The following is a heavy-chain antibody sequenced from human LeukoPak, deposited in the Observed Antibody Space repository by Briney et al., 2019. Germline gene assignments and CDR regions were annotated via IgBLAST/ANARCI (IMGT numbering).Heavy chain of an antibody. CDR2: INHSGST. Sequence: SETLSLTCAVYGGSFSGYYWSWIRQPPGKGLEWIGEINHSGSTYYNPSLKSRVTISVDTSKNQFSLKLSSVTAADTAVYYCARVWGWAVAGTGAFDIWGQGTMVTVSS. J-gene: IGHJ3*02. V-gene: IGHV4-34*01. D-gene: IGHD6-19*01. CDR1: GGSFSGYY. CDR3: ARVWGWAVAGTGAFDI.